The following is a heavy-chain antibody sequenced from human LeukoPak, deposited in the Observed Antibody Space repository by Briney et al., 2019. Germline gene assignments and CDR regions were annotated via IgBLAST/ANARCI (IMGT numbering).Heavy chain of an antibody. D-gene: IGHD6-13*01. J-gene: IGHJ3*02. CDR2: FDPEDGET. Sequence: ASVKVSCKVSGYTLTELSMHWVRQAPGKGLEWMGGFDPEDGETIYAQKFQGRVTMTEDTSTDTAYMELSSLRSEDTAVYYCATDQSGQQLVPGAFDIWGQGTMVTVSS. CDR3: ATDQSGQQLVPGAFDI. CDR1: GYTLTELS. V-gene: IGHV1-24*01.